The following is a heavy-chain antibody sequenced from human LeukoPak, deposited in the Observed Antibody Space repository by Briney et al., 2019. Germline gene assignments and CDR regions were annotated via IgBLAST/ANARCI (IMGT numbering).Heavy chain of an antibody. V-gene: IGHV3-21*01. D-gene: IGHD6-6*01. CDR3: ASASIADGNY. Sequence: GGSLRLSCAASGFTFSSYAMHWVRQAPGKGLEWVSSISSSSSYIYYADSVKGRFTISRDNAKNSLYLQMNSLRAEDTAVYYCASASIADGNYWGQGTLVTVSS. CDR1: GFTFSSYA. J-gene: IGHJ4*02. CDR2: ISSSSSYI.